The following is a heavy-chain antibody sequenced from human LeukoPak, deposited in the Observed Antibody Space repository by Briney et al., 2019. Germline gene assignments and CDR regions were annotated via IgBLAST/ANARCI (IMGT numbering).Heavy chain of an antibody. CDR1: GFTFSSYA. CDR3: AKDSRAPIAVAGPNWFDP. Sequence: HPGGSLRLSCAASGFTFSSYAMSWVRQAPGKGLEWVSAISGSGGSTYYADSVKGRFTISRDNSKNTLYLQMNSLRAEDTAVYYCAKDSRAPIAVAGPNWFDPWGQGTQVTVSS. CDR2: ISGSGGST. J-gene: IGHJ5*02. D-gene: IGHD6-19*01. V-gene: IGHV3-23*01.